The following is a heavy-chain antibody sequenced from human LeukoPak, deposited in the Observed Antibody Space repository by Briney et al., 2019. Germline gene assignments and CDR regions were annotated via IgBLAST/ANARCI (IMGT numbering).Heavy chain of an antibody. J-gene: IGHJ5*02. CDR1: GGSISSSSYY. V-gene: IGHV4-39*01. CDR3: AKAVGATAGGNWFDP. CDR2: IYYSVGT. Sequence: PSETLSLTRTVPGGSISSSSYYWGWIRQPPGKGLEWLGSIYYSVGTYYNPPLKTRVTIPVDTSKYQFFLKLSSVTAADTAVYYCAKAVGATAGGNWFDPWGQGTLVTVSS. D-gene: IGHD1-26*01.